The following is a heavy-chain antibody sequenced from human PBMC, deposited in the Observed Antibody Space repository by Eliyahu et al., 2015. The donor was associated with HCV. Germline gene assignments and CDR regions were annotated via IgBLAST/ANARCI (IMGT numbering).Heavy chain of an antibody. J-gene: IGHJ6*03. CDR2: ISYEGSNK. Sequence: QVQLVESGGGVVQPGRSLRLSCAASGFTFSNYPMHWVRQAPGKGLEWVAVISYEGSNKYYADSVKGRITISRDNSKNTVYLQMNSLRVEDTAVYYCARDKDYYYYMDVWGKGTTVTVSS. CDR1: GFTFSNYP. V-gene: IGHV3-30-3*01. CDR3: ARDKDYYYYMDV.